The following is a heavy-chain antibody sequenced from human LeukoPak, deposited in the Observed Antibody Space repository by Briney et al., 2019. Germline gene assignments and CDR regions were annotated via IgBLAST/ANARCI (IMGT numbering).Heavy chain of an antibody. Sequence: SETLSLTRTVSGGSISSYYWSWIRQPPGKGLEWIGYIYYSGSTNYNPSLKSRVTISVDTSKNQFSLKLSSVTAADTAVYYCARSHNWFDPWGQGTLVTVSS. V-gene: IGHV4-59*08. CDR3: ARSHNWFDP. CDR2: IYYSGST. CDR1: GGSISSYY. J-gene: IGHJ5*02.